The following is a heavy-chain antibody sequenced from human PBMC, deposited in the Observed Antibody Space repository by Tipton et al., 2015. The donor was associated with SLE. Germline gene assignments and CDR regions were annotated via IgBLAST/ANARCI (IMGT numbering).Heavy chain of an antibody. J-gene: IGHJ5*02. CDR2: IYYSGST. V-gene: IGHV4-39*01. Sequence: LRLSCTVSGGSISSGGYYWSWIRQHPGKGLEWIGSIYYSGSTYYNPSLKSRVTISVDTSKNQFSLKLSSVTAADTAVYYCARHGGEYHRLQAGWFDPWGQGTLVTVSS. D-gene: IGHD3-16*01. CDR1: GGSISSGGYY. CDR3: ARHGGEYHRLQAGWFDP.